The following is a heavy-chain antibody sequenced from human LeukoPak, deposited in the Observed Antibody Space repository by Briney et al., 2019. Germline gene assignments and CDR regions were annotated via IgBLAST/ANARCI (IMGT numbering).Heavy chain of an antibody. CDR1: GGSISSSSYY. Sequence: KPSETLSLTCTVSGGSISSSSYYWGWIRQPPGKGLEWIGSIYYRGSTYYNPSLKSRLTISVDTSKNQFSRKLSSVTAADTAVYYCARTSGYSSGTGYFDYWGQGTLVTVSS. CDR2: IYYRGST. D-gene: IGHD5-18*01. V-gene: IGHV4-39*01. CDR3: ARTSGYSSGTGYFDY. J-gene: IGHJ4*02.